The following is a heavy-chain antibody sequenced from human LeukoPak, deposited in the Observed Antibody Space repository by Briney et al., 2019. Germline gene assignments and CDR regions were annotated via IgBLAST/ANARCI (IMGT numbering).Heavy chain of an antibody. V-gene: IGHV4-59*01. Sequence: SETLSLTCTVSGGSISSYYWSWIRQPPGKGLEWIGYMYYSGSPNYNPSLKSRVTMSVDTSKNQFSLKLNSVTAADTAVYHCARGGTYRGGADYWGQGTLVTVSS. D-gene: IGHD4-11*01. J-gene: IGHJ4*02. CDR2: MYYSGSP. CDR3: ARGGTYRGGADY. CDR1: GGSISSYY.